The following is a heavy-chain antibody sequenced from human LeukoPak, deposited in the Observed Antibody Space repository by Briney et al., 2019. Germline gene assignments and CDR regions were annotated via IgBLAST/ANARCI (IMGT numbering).Heavy chain of an antibody. D-gene: IGHD2-2*03. V-gene: IGHV1-18*01. CDR3: ARDGYRLSGYFYYMDV. Sequence: ASVKVSCKVSGYTFTSYGISWVRQAPGQGLEWMGWISAYNGNTNYAQKLQGRVTMTTDTSTSTAYMELRSLRSDDTAVYYCARDGYRLSGYFYYMDVWGKGTTVTVSS. CDR1: GYTFTSYG. J-gene: IGHJ6*03. CDR2: ISAYNGNT.